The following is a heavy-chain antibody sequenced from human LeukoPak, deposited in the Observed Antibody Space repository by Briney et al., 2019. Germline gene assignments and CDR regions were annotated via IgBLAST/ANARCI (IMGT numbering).Heavy chain of an antibody. J-gene: IGHJ4*02. CDR1: GGSFSGYY. V-gene: IGHV4-34*01. Sequence: PSETLSLTCAVYGGSFSGYYWSWIRQPPGKGLEWIGEINHSGSTNYNPSLKSRVTISVHTSKNQFSLKLSSVTAADTAVYYCARGGVVVVIFDYWGQGTLVTVSS. D-gene: IGHD3-22*01. CDR2: INHSGST. CDR3: ARGGVVVVIFDY.